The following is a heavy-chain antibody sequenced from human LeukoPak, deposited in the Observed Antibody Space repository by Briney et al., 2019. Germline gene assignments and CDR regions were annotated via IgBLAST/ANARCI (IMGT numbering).Heavy chain of an antibody. CDR3: ARGYSSSWYYNWFDP. V-gene: IGHV4-38-2*02. CDR1: GYSISSGYY. D-gene: IGHD6-13*01. Sequence: PSETLSLTCTVSGYSISSGYYWGWIRQPPGKGLEWIGNIYHSGSTYYNPSLKSRVTITVDTSKNQFSLKLSSVTAADTAVYHCARGYSSSWYYNWFDPWGQGTLVTVSS. J-gene: IGHJ5*02. CDR2: IYHSGST.